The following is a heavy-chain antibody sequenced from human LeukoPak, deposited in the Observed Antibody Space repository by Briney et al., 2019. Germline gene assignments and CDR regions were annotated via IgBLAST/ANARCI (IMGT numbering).Heavy chain of an antibody. J-gene: IGHJ6*02. D-gene: IGHD3-16*02. CDR1: GFTFSSYW. CDR2: INSDGSST. V-gene: IGHV3-74*01. CDR3: ARAIVRRYGMDV. Sequence: GGSLRLSCAAPGFTFSSYWMHWVRQAPGKGLVWVSRINSDGSSTSYADSVKGRFTISRDNAKNSPYLQMNSLRAEDTAVYYCARAIVRRYGMDVWGQGTTVTVSS.